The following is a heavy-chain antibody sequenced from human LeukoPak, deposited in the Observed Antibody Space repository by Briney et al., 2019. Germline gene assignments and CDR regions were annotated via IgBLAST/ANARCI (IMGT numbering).Heavy chain of an antibody. Sequence: PEASVKVSCKASGYTFTSYGISWVRQAPGKGLEWMGWISGYNGNTNYAQKLQGRVTMTTDTSTSTVYMELSRLRSDDTAVYYCARDLRRGGPGIAAAGTLDYWGQGTLVTVSS. CDR3: ARDLRRGGPGIAAAGTLDY. CDR2: ISGYNGNT. J-gene: IGHJ4*02. D-gene: IGHD6-13*01. V-gene: IGHV1-18*01. CDR1: GYTFTSYG.